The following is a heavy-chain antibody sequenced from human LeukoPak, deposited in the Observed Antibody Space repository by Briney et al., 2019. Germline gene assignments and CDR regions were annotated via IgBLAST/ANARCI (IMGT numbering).Heavy chain of an antibody. D-gene: IGHD1-7*01. Sequence: ASVKVSCKASGYTFTGYYMHWVRQAPGKGLEWMGGFDPEDGETIYAQKFQGRVTMTEDTSTDTAYMELSSLRSEDTAVYYCATVFTDYNWNYARAFDIWGQGTMVTVSS. CDR1: GYTFTGYY. J-gene: IGHJ3*02. CDR2: FDPEDGET. CDR3: ATVFTDYNWNYARAFDI. V-gene: IGHV1-24*01.